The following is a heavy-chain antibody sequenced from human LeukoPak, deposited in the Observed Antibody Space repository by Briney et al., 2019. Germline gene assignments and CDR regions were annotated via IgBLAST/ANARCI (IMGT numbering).Heavy chain of an antibody. J-gene: IGHJ4*02. D-gene: IGHD6-13*01. CDR1: GFTFSQYS. CDR2: IKQDGSAK. Sequence: GGSLRLSCAASGFTFSQYSMSWVRQAPGEGLEWVANIKQDGSAKYYVDSVKGRFTISRDDSKNSLYLQMDSLRAEDTAVYYCARDPRSSWYRAIDYWGQGSLVTVSS. V-gene: IGHV3-7*01. CDR3: ARDPRSSWYRAIDY.